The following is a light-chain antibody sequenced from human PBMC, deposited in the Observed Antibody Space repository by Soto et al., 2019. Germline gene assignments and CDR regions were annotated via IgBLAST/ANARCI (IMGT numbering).Light chain of an antibody. CDR1: QSVSSNY. CDR3: QQYGGSPT. V-gene: IGKV3-20*01. CDR2: GAS. J-gene: IGKJ1*01. Sequence: EIVLTQSPDTLSLSPGERATLSCRASQSVSSNYLAWYQQRPGQAPRLLIYGASNRATGIPDRFSGSGSGTDFTLTISRLEPEDSAVYSCQQYGGSPTFGQGTKVDIK.